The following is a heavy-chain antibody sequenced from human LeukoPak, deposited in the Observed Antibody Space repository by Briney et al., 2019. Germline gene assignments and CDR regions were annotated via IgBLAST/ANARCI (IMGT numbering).Heavy chain of an antibody. D-gene: IGHD3-3*01. Sequence: GGSLRLSCAASGFTFSSYAMSWVRQAPGKGLEWASLISGSGGSTSYADSVKGRFTISRDNSKNTLYLQMSSLSAEDTAVYYCAKGGGFGGNIGGLDVWGQGTTVTVSS. J-gene: IGHJ6*02. CDR2: ISGSGGST. CDR3: AKGGGFGGNIGGLDV. CDR1: GFTFSSYA. V-gene: IGHV3-23*01.